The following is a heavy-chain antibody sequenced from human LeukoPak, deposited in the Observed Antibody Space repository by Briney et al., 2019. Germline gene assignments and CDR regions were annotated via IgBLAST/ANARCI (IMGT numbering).Heavy chain of an antibody. CDR1: GFTFSSYA. CDR3: ARDAEPSLGMGAGGAFDY. Sequence: PGGSLRLSCAASGFTFSSYAMSWVRQAPGKGLEWVSAISGSGGSTYYADSVKGRFTISRDNAKNSLYLQMNSLRAEDTAVYYCARDAEPSLGMGAGGAFDYWGQGTLVTVSS. D-gene: IGHD1-26*01. V-gene: IGHV3-23*01. J-gene: IGHJ4*02. CDR2: ISGSGGST.